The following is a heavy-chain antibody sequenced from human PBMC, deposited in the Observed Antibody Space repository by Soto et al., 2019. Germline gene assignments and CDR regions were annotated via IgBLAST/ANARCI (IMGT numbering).Heavy chain of an antibody. CDR2: IYYSGST. J-gene: IGHJ6*02. CDR1: GGSISSYY. D-gene: IGHD5-18*01. V-gene: IGHV4-59*08. Sequence: QVQLQESGPGLVKPSETLSLTCTVSGGSISSYYWSWIRQPPGKGLEWIGYIYYSGSTNYNPSLKSRVTISVDTSKNQFSLKLSSVTAADTAVYYCARHGLWLRYYYYGMDVWGQGTTVTVSS. CDR3: ARHGLWLRYYYYGMDV.